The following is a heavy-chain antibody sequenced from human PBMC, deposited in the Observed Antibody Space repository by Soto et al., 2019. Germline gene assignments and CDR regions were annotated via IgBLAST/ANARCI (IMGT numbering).Heavy chain of an antibody. CDR2: ISYEGTNK. CDR3: ARDFGYDY. D-gene: IGHD3-10*01. J-gene: IGHJ4*02. V-gene: IGHV3-30-3*01. CDR1: GLTFSSYA. Sequence: HPGGSLRLSCAASGLTFSSYAMHWVRQAPGKGLEWVAIISYEGTNKYYPNTVKGRFTISRDNSKNTLYLKMNRLRAEDTAVYYCARDFGYDYWGQGTLVTVSS.